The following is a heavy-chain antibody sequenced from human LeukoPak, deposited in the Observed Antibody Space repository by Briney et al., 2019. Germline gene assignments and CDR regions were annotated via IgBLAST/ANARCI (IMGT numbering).Heavy chain of an antibody. CDR3: ARDQSDSKRFDP. CDR1: GGSFSGYY. J-gene: IGHJ5*02. Sequence: SETLSLTCAVYGGSFSGYYWSWIRQPPGKGLERIGEINHSGSTNYNPSLKSRVTISVDTSKNQFSLKLSSVTAADTAVYYCARDQSDSKRFDPWGQGTLVTVSS. V-gene: IGHV4-34*01. D-gene: IGHD2-21*02. CDR2: INHSGST.